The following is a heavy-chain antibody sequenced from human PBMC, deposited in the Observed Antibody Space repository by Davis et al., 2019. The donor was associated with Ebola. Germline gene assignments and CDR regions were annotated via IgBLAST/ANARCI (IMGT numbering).Heavy chain of an antibody. CDR1: GFIFSDYS. CDR3: VRGGRTAGTLLDF. V-gene: IGHV3-43*01. CDR2: ITWDGGTT. J-gene: IGHJ4*02. Sequence: GESLKISCAASGFIFSDYSLNWVRQAPGKGLQWVSLITWDGGTTHYEDSLQGRFITSRDNNENALYLQINSLRIEDTALYHCVRGGRTAGTLLDFWGPGTQVTVSA. D-gene: IGHD6-13*01.